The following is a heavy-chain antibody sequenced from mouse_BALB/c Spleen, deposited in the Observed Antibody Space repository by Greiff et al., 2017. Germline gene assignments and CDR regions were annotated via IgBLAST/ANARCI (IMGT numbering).Heavy chain of an antibody. CDR1: GFTFSSYY. J-gene: IGHJ4*01. CDR3: ARDGNAMDY. Sequence: EVKLMESGGGLVKLGGSLKLSCAASGFTFSSYYMSWVRQTPEKRLELVAAINSNGGSTYYPDTVKGRFTISRDNAKNTLYLQMSSLKSEDTALYYCARDGNAMDYWGQGTSVTVSS. V-gene: IGHV5-6-2*01. CDR2: INSNGGST. D-gene: IGHD2-1*01.